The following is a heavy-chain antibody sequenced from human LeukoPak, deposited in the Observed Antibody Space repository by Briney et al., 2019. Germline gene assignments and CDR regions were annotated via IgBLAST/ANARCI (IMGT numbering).Heavy chain of an antibody. CDR1: GFTFSSYA. V-gene: IGHV3-23*01. J-gene: IGHJ4*02. D-gene: IGHD5-18*01. CDR2: ISGSGGST. Sequence: PGGSLRLSCAASGFTFSSYAMSWVRQAPGKGLEWVSAISGSGGSTYYADSVRGRFTISRDNSKNTLYLQMNSLRAEDTAVYYCAKMAGGYSYGPIDYWGQGTLVTVSS. CDR3: AKMAGGYSYGPIDY.